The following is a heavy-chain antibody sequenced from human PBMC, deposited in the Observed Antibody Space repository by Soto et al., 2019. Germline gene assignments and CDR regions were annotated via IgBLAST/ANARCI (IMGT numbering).Heavy chain of an antibody. Sequence: QVQLQQCGAGLLKPSETLSLTCAVYSGSFSGYYWSWIRQPPGKGLEWIGALYQGLSFIYSPSLESRVTITEDSSKNQFSLKLRAVTAADRAVYYCARYGGYYFDYWGQGTLVTVSS. V-gene: IGHV4-34*01. J-gene: IGHJ4*02. CDR2: LYQGLSF. CDR3: ARYGGYYFDY. CDR1: SGSFSGYY. D-gene: IGHD3-16*01.